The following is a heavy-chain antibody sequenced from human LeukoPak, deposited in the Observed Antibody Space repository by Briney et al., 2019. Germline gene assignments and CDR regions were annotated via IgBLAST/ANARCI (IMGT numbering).Heavy chain of an antibody. J-gene: IGHJ5*02. CDR2: IYYSGST. V-gene: IGHV4-39*01. CDR1: GGSISSSSYY. Sequence: SETLSLTCTVSGGSISSSSYYWGWIRQPPGKGLEWIGSIYYSGSTYYNPSLKSRVTISVDTSKNQFSLKLSSVTAADTAVYYCARHRRPSGDMTPRINWFDPWGQGTLVTVSS. CDR3: ARHRRPSGDMTPRINWFDP. D-gene: IGHD2-21*01.